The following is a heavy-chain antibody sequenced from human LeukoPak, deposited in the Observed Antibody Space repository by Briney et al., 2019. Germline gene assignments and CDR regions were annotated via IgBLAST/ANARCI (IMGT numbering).Heavy chain of an antibody. V-gene: IGHV4-59*01. CDR1: GGSISSYY. Sequence: SETLSLTCTVSGGSISSYYWSWIRQPPGKRLEWIGYIYYSGSTNYNPSLKSRVTISVDTSKNQFSLKLSSVTAADTAVYYCARDRHYYDSSGFHDAFDIWGQGTMVTVSS. CDR3: ARDRHYYDSSGFHDAFDI. D-gene: IGHD3-22*01. J-gene: IGHJ3*02. CDR2: IYYSGST.